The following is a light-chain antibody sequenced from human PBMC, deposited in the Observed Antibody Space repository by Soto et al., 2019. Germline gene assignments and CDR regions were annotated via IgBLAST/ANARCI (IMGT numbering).Light chain of an antibody. V-gene: IGKV1-39*01. CDR3: QQSYLTPIT. Sequence: DIQMTQSPSSLSASLVDSFTITCRASHRILDYLNWYQQKPGKAPKLLIYAASNLQSGVPSRFSGSGSGSDFTLTISSLQPEDFASYYCQQSYLTPITFGQGTRLEIK. J-gene: IGKJ5*01. CDR2: AAS. CDR1: HRILDY.